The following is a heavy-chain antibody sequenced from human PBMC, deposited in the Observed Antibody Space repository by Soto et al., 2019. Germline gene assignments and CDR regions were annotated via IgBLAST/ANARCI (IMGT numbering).Heavy chain of an antibody. J-gene: IGHJ5*02. Sequence: ASVNVSFKASGYTFVDYALHWVRQAPGQGLEWVGWMNPNTGNIKYSHKFEDRVSITIDTVTSTAYMELRALSYEDTAVYFCTREAIVSENCFDPWGQGTLVTVSS. CDR1: GYTFVDYA. CDR2: MNPNTGNI. D-gene: IGHD1-26*01. CDR3: TREAIVSENCFDP. V-gene: IGHV1-3*01.